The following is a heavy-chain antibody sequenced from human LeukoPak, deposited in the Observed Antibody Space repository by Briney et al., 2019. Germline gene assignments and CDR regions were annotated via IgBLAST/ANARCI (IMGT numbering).Heavy chain of an antibody. CDR3: AKGGIRYVYWFDH. D-gene: IGHD3-10*02. Sequence: PAGSLRLSCAATGFTFSDYYMSRIRQAPGKGLQWVAYISSNGNSILYADSVKGRFTISRDHAKNSLSLQLNSLRAEDTAVYYCAKGGIRYVYWFDHWGQGTLVTVSS. CDR2: ISSNGNSI. J-gene: IGHJ5*02. CDR1: GFTFSDYY. V-gene: IGHV3-11*01.